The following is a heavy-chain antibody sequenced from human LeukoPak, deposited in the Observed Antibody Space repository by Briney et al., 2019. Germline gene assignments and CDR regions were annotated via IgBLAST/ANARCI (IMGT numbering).Heavy chain of an antibody. D-gene: IGHD6-19*01. V-gene: IGHV3-30*04. Sequence: AGGSLRLSCAASGFTFSSYAMHWVRQAPGKGLEWVAVISYDGSNKYYADSVKGRFTISRDNSKNTLYLQMNSLRAEDTAVYYCARTSSGGAFGYWGQGTLVTVSS. J-gene: IGHJ4*02. CDR3: ARTSSGGAFGY. CDR2: ISYDGSNK. CDR1: GFTFSSYA.